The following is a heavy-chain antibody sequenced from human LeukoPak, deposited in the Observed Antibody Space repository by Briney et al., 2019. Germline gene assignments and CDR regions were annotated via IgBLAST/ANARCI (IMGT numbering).Heavy chain of an antibody. J-gene: IGHJ4*02. D-gene: IGHD6-6*01. CDR3: ARDLAARRKPNSFDY. V-gene: IGHV1-2*02. CDR2: INANSGGT. Sequence: VASVRVSFKASGYTFTVYYMHWVRQAPGEGGEWMGWINANSGGTNYAQKFQGRVTMTRDTSISTAYMELSRLRSDDTAVYYCARDLAARRKPNSFDYWGQGTLVTVSS. CDR1: GYTFTVYY.